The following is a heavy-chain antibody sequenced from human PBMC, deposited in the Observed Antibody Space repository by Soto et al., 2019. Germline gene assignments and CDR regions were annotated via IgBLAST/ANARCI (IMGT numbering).Heavy chain of an antibody. CDR1: EFTFSSYA. CDR2: ISYDGSNK. CDR3: ARPLWRDDYNWGYFDL. J-gene: IGHJ2*01. D-gene: IGHD4-4*01. V-gene: IGHV3-30-3*01. Sequence: GGPLTLSCAASEFTFSSYAMHWVRKDPGKGLEWVAVISYDGSNKYYADSVKGRFTISRDNSKNTLYLQMNSLRAEDTAVYYCARPLWRDDYNWGYFDLWGRGTLVTVSS.